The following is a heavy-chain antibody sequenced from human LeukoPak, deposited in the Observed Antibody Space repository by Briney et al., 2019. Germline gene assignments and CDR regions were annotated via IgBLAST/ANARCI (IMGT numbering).Heavy chain of an antibody. CDR2: ISWNSGSI. D-gene: IGHD3-10*01. J-gene: IGHJ4*02. CDR1: GFTFSSQW. V-gene: IGHV3-9*01. Sequence: PGGSLRLSCAASGFTFSSQWMDWVRQAPGKGLEWVSGISWNSGSIGYADSVKGRFTISRDNAKNSLYLQMNSLRAEDTALYYCAKPRGAHENYFDYWGQGTLVTVSS. CDR3: AKPRGAHENYFDY.